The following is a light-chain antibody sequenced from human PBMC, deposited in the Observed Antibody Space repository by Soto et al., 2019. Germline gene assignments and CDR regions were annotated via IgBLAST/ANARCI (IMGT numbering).Light chain of an antibody. Sequence: EIVLTQSPATLSVSPGERATLSCRASQSISSNLAWYQQKPGQVPRLLIYDASTRAAGIPTGFSGSGSGTDFTLTISSLQSEDFAVYYCQQYNNWPWTFGQGTKVDIK. CDR3: QQYNNWPWT. V-gene: IGKV3-15*01. CDR2: DAS. J-gene: IGKJ1*01. CDR1: QSISSN.